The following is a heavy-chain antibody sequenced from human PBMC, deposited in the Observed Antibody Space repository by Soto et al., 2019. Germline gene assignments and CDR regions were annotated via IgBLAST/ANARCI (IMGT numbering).Heavy chain of an antibody. CDR3: ARIKGVTNAFDI. Sequence: SETLSLTCTVSGGSISSYYWSWIRQPPGKGLEWIGYIYYSGSTNYNPSLKSRVTISVDTSKNQFSLKLSSVTAADTAVYYCARIKGVTNAFDIWGQGTMVTVSS. CDR2: IYYSGST. J-gene: IGHJ3*02. CDR1: GGSISSYY. D-gene: IGHD1-1*01. V-gene: IGHV4-59*08.